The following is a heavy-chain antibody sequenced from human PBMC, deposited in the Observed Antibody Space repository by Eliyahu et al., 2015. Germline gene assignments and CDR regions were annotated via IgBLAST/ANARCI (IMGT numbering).Heavy chain of an antibody. Sequence: SSYGMHWVRQAPGKGLEWVAVIWYDGSNKYYADSVKGRFTISRDNSKNTLYLQMNSLRAEDTAVYYCARNDYYYDSSGYPDYWGQGTLVTVSS. CDR1: SSYG. J-gene: IGHJ4*02. V-gene: IGHV3-33*01. CDR3: ARNDYYYDSSGYPDY. CDR2: IWYDGSNK. D-gene: IGHD3-22*01.